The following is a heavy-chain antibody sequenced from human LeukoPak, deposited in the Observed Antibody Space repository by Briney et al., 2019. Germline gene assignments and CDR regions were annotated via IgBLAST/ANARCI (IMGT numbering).Heavy chain of an antibody. J-gene: IGHJ5*02. CDR3: ARHAATVPPSRGNWFDP. CDR2: IYTSGST. V-gene: IGHV4-4*09. CDR1: GGSISSYY. D-gene: IGHD2-15*01. Sequence: PSETLSLTCTVSGGSISSYYWSWIRQPPGKGLEGIGYIYTSGSTNYNPSLKSRVTISVDTSKNQFSLKLSSVTAADTAVYYCARHAATVPPSRGNWFDPWGQGTLVTVSS.